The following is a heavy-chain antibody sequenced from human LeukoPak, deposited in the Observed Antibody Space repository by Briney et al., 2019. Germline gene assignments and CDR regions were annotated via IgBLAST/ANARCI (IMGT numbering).Heavy chain of an antibody. V-gene: IGHV1-46*01. CDR3: ARDFMAAAASSAFDI. Sequence: ASVKVSCKASGYTFTSYYMHWVRQAPGQGLEWMGIINPSGGSTSYAQKFQGRVTMTRDTSTSTVYMELSSLRSEDTAVYYCARDFMAAAASSAFDIWGQGTMVTVSS. CDR2: INPSGGST. J-gene: IGHJ3*02. D-gene: IGHD6-13*01. CDR1: GYTFTSYY.